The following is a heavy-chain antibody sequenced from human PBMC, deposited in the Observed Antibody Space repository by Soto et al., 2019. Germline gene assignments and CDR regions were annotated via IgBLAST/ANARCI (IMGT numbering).Heavy chain of an antibody. CDR3: ARVRYFDWFQGFEP. V-gene: IGHV4-59*01. CDR1: GGSISSYY. Sequence: KASETLSLTCTVSGGSISSYYWSWIRQPPGKGLEWIGYIYYSGSTNYNPSLKSRVTISVDTSKNQFSLKLSSVTAADTAVYYCARVRYFDWFQGFEPWGQGTLVTLPS. J-gene: IGHJ5*02. CDR2: IYYSGST. D-gene: IGHD3-9*01.